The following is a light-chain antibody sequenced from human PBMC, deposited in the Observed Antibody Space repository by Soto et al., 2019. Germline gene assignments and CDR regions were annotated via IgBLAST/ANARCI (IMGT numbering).Light chain of an antibody. CDR1: SSEVGGYNF. CDR3: TSYTSSITYV. CDR2: DVT. Sequence: QSALTQPASVSGSPGQSITISCTGTSSEVGGYNFVSWYQHHPGKAPKLIIYDVTNRPSGISNRFSGSKSGNTASLTISGLQAEDEADYYCTSYTSSITYVFGTGTKVTVL. J-gene: IGLJ1*01. V-gene: IGLV2-14*03.